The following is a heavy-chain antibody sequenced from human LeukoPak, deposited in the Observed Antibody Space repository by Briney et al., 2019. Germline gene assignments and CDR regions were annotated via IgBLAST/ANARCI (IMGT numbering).Heavy chain of an antibody. D-gene: IGHD3-10*01. CDR3: ATLWFGELISFAFDI. CDR2: IRYDGSNK. CDR1: VFTFSSYG. V-gene: IGHV3-30*02. J-gene: IGHJ3*02. Sequence: GGSLRLSCAASVFTFSSYGMHWVRQAPGKGLEWVAFIRYDGSNKYYADSVKGRFTISRDNSKNTLYLQMNSLRAEDTAVYYCATLWFGELISFAFDIWGQGTMVTVSS.